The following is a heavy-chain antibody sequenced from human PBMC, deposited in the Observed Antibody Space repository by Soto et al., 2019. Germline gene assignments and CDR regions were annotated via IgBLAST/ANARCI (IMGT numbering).Heavy chain of an antibody. CDR1: GFTFSSYG. CDR3: AKGAWRLRLGELSFPRGSYFDY. Sequence: GGSLRLSCAASGFTFSSYGMHWVRQAPGKGLEWVAVISYDGSNKYYADSVKGRFTISRDNSKNTLYLQMNSLRAEDTAVYYCAKGAWRLRLGELSFPRGSYFDYWGQGTLVTVSS. CDR2: ISYDGSNK. D-gene: IGHD3-16*02. J-gene: IGHJ4*02. V-gene: IGHV3-30*18.